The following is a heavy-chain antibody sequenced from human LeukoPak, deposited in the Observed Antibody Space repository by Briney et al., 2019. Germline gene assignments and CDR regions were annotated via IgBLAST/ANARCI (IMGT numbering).Heavy chain of an antibody. D-gene: IGHD3-3*01. V-gene: IGHV1-8*01. J-gene: IGHJ3*02. Sequence: GASVKVSCKASGYTFGSYDINWVRQATGQGLEWMGWMNPNSGSTGYAQKFQGRVSMTRNTSISTAYMELSSLRSEDTAVYYCAREAGDPIFGVHDAFDIWGQGTMVTVSS. CDR3: AREAGDPIFGVHDAFDI. CDR1: GYTFGSYD. CDR2: MNPNSGST.